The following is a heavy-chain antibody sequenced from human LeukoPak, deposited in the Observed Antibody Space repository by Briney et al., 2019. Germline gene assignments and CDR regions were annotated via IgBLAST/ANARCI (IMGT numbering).Heavy chain of an antibody. Sequence: GASASLSCKASGYTFTGYYMHWVRQAPGQGLEWMGWINPNSGVTNYAQKFQGRVTMTRDTSISTGYMELSRLTSDDTAVYYCARELRYYGSGRVNLNAFDIWGQGTMVTVSS. CDR1: GYTFTGYY. CDR2: INPNSGVT. D-gene: IGHD3-10*01. V-gene: IGHV1-2*02. CDR3: ARELRYYGSGRVNLNAFDI. J-gene: IGHJ3*02.